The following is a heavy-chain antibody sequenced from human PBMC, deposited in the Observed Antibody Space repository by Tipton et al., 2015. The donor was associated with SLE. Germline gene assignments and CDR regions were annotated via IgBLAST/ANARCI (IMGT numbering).Heavy chain of an antibody. CDR3: AREDSSSWFYTRFDP. D-gene: IGHD2-2*02. Sequence: TLSLTCSVSGGSISTTDHYWGWTRQPPGKGLEWIGGVFYSGNTYYNESLQSRVTISIDTSKNHFSLKLYSVTAADTAVYYCAREDSSSWFYTRFDPWGQGTLVTVSS. CDR1: GGSISTTDHY. J-gene: IGHJ5*02. CDR2: VFYSGNT. V-gene: IGHV4-39*07.